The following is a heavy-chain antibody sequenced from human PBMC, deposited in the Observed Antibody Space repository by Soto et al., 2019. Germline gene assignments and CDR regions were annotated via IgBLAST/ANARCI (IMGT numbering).Heavy chain of an antibody. CDR2: IKQDGSEK. J-gene: IGHJ3*02. Sequence: GGSLRLSCAASGFTFSSYWMSWVRQAPGKGLEWVANIKQDGSEKYYVDSVKGRFTISRDNAKNSLYLQMNSLRAEDTAVYYCARDRPTYYDFWSGGFDAFDIWGQGTMVTVSS. CDR1: GFTFSSYW. CDR3: ARDRPTYYDFWSGGFDAFDI. D-gene: IGHD3-3*01. V-gene: IGHV3-7*03.